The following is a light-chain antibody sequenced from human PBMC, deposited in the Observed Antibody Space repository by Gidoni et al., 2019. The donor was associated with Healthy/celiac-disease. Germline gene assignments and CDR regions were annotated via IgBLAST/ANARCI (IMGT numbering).Light chain of an antibody. V-gene: IGKV3-11*01. J-gene: IGKJ2*01. Sequence: EIVLTQSPATLSLSPGERATLSCRASQSVSSYLAWYQQKPGQAPRLLIYEASNRATGIPARFSGSGSGTDFTLTISRLEPEDFAVYYCQQRRNWPMYTFGQGTKLEIK. CDR1: QSVSSY. CDR3: QQRRNWPMYT. CDR2: EAS.